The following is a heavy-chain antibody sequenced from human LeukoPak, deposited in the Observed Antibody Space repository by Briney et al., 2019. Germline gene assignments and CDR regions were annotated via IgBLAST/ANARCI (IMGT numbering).Heavy chain of an antibody. CDR2: IYWDDDK. J-gene: IGHJ4*02. CDR3: AHLTNGWPKGFDD. Sequence: SGPTLVKPTETLTLTCTFSGFSLSANGVGVGWIRQPPGKALEWLALIYWDDDKRYSPSLKSRVTITKDTSKNQVVLTMTNVDPVDTATYYCAHLTNGWPKGFDDWGQGTLVTVSS. V-gene: IGHV2-5*02. D-gene: IGHD2-8*01. CDR1: GFSLSANGVG.